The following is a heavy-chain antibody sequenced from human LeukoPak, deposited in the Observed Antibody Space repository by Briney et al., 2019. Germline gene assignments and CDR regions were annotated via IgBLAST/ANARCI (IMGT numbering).Heavy chain of an antibody. CDR2: IYYSGST. J-gene: IGHJ5*02. V-gene: IGHV4-31*03. Sequence: SETLSLTCTVSGGSISSGGYYWSWIRQHPGKGLEWIGYIYYSGSTYYNPSLKSRVTIPVDTSKNQFSLKLSSVTAADTAVYYCATQALYYYDSSGYFFDPWGQGTLVTVSS. CDR1: GGSISSGGYY. D-gene: IGHD3-22*01. CDR3: ATQALYYYDSSGYFFDP.